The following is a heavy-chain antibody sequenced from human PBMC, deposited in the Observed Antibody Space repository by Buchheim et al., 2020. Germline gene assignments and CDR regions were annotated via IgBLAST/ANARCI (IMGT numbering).Heavy chain of an antibody. D-gene: IGHD2-21*02. V-gene: IGHV3-30-3*01. CDR3: AKGSDSDYGMDV. Sequence: QVQLVESGGGVVQPGRSLRLSCAASGFTFSSYAMHWVRQAPGKGLEWVAVISYDGSNKYYADSVKGRFTISRDNSKNTLYLQMNSLRAEDTAVYYCAKGSDSDYGMDVWGQGTT. CDR2: ISYDGSNK. J-gene: IGHJ6*02. CDR1: GFTFSSYA.